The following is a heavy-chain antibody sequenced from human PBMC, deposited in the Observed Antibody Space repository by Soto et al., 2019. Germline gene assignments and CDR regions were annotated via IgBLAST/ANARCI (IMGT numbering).Heavy chain of an antibody. CDR1: GGTFSSYA. CDR3: ARLEGDYYPGWFDP. V-gene: IGHV1-69*13. Sequence: SVKVSCKASGGTFSSYAISWVRQAPGQGLEWMGGIIPIFGTANYAQKFQGRVTITADESTSTAYMELSSLRSEDTAVYYCARLEGDYYPGWFDPWGQGTLVTVSS. D-gene: IGHD4-17*01. CDR2: IIPIFGTA. J-gene: IGHJ5*02.